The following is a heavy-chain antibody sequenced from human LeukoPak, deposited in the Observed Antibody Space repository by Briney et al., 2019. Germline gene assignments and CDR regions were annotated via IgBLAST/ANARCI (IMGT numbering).Heavy chain of an antibody. CDR1: GFTVSSNY. Sequence: GGSLRLSCAASGFTVSSNYMSWVRQAPGKGLEWVSVIYSSGSTYYADSVKGRFTISRDNSKNTLYLQMNSLRAEDTAVYYCASQEEDYYYGMDIWGQGTTVTVSS. J-gene: IGHJ6*02. CDR2: IYSSGST. CDR3: ASQEEDYYYGMDI. V-gene: IGHV3-66*04.